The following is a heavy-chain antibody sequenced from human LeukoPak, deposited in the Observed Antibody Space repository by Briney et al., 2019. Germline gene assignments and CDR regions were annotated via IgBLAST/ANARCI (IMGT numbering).Heavy chain of an antibody. J-gene: IGHJ4*02. D-gene: IGHD2-15*01. CDR2: INPSDGSK. CDR3: ARGDIDY. V-gene: IGHV1-46*01. Sequence: ASVKVSCTASGYTFTRQYMHWVRQAPGQGLEWMGVINPSDGSKTYAQDFQGRVTLTRDTSTSTVYMELNRLRSEDTAFYYGARGDIDYCGQGTRVTVSS. CDR1: GYTFTRQY.